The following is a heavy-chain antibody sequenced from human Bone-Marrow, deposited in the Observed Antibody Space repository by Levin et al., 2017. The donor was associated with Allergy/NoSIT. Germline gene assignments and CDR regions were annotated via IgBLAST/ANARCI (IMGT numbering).Heavy chain of an antibody. CDR1: GASVNSGSNY. Sequence: SETLSLTCSVSGASVNSGSNYWSWIRQSPGKRLEWIGNIDYSGGTNYNPYLRSRVTISADTSKNQFSLNLSSVTAADTAVYYCARDIDYYYYMDVWGKGTTVTVSS. CDR2: IDYSGGT. V-gene: IGHV4-61*01. J-gene: IGHJ6*03. D-gene: IGHD3-16*02. CDR3: ARDIDYYYYMDV.